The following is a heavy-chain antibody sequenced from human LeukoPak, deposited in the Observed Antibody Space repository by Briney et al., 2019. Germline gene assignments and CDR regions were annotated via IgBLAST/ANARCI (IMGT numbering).Heavy chain of an antibody. Sequence: EASVKVSCKASGYTFTSYYMHWVRQAPGQGLEWMGIINPSGGSTSYAQKFQGRVTMTRDMSTSTVYMELSSLRSEDTAVYYCATALWFGEFHDAFDIWGQGTMVTVSS. J-gene: IGHJ3*02. D-gene: IGHD3-10*01. CDR2: INPSGGST. V-gene: IGHV1-46*01. CDR1: GYTFTSYY. CDR3: ATALWFGEFHDAFDI.